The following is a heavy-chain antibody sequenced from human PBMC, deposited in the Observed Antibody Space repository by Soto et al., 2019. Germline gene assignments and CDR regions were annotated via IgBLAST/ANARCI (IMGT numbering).Heavy chain of an antibody. Sequence: QVQLVESGGGVVQPGRSLRLSCAASGFTFSSYAIHWVRQAPGKGLEWVAVISYDGSNKYYADSVKGRFTISRDNSKNTLYLQMNSLRAEDTAVYYCAREYHYYDSSGYPQPDYWGQGTLVTVSS. CDR1: GFTFSSYA. CDR3: AREYHYYDSSGYPQPDY. CDR2: ISYDGSNK. V-gene: IGHV3-30-3*01. J-gene: IGHJ4*02. D-gene: IGHD3-22*01.